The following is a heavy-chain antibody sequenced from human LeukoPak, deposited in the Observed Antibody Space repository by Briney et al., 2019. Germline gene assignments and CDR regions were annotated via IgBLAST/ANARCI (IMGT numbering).Heavy chain of an antibody. CDR2: IRGSGGST. CDR3: AKDPIVVVTASFDY. V-gene: IGHV3-23*01. CDR1: GFTFSSYA. D-gene: IGHD2-21*02. Sequence: GGSLRLSCAASGFTFSSYAMSWVRQAPGKGLEWVSAIRGSGGSTYYADSVKGRFTISRDNSKNTLYLQMNSLRAEDTAVYYCAKDPIVVVTASFDYWGQGTLVTVSS. J-gene: IGHJ4*02.